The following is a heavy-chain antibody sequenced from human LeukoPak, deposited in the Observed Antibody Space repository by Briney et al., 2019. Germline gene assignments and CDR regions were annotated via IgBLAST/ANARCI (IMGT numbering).Heavy chain of an antibody. V-gene: IGHV3-66*01. Sequence: GGSLRLSCAASGFTVSSNYMCWVRQAPGKGLEWVSIVYSDGTTSYADSVKGSFTISRDNSKNTLYLQMNSLRAEDTAVNYCARERARALAYGMDVWGQGTTVTVSS. J-gene: IGHJ6*02. CDR1: GFTVSSNY. CDR3: ARERARALAYGMDV. CDR2: VYSDGTT.